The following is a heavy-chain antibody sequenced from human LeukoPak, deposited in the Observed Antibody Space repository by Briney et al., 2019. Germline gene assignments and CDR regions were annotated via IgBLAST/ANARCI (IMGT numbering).Heavy chain of an antibody. CDR1: GFSFSDYS. CDR2: ISASVGPRT. CDR3: ARGSSTLTRHLDY. D-gene: IGHD3-16*01. J-gene: IGHJ4*02. V-gene: IGHV3-23*01. Sequence: GESLKISCAGSGFSFSDYSMTWVRQAPGKGLQFVSIISASVGPRTYNNAVRGRFTISRDNPRNTLYLQMNSLGADDTGIYYCARGSSTLTRHLDYWGQGTPVTVSS.